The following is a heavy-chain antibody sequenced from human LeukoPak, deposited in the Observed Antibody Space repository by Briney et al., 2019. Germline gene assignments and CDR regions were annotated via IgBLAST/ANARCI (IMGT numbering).Heavy chain of an antibody. J-gene: IGHJ2*01. CDR3: AKGMGTTVTRPPYVYFDL. V-gene: IGHV3-23*01. Sequence: PGGSLRLSCAASGFTFSSYAMSWARQAPGKGLEWVSAITGGGGSTYYADSVKGRFTISRDNSKNTLYLQMNSLRAEDTAVYYCAKGMGTTVTRPPYVYFDLWGRGTLATLPS. CDR2: ITGGGGST. CDR1: GFTFSSYA. D-gene: IGHD4-17*01.